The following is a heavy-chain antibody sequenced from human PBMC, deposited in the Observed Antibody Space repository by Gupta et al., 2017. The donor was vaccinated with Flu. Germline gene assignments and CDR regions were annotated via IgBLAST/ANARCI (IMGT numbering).Heavy chain of an antibody. CDR3: ASGDYYGSGSYSY. J-gene: IGHJ4*02. CDR1: GGSCSGYY. D-gene: IGHD3-10*01. CDR2: INHSGST. Sequence: QVHLQQWGAGLLAPSETLSLICAVYGGSCSGYYWSWIRQPPGKGLEWIGEINHSGSTNYNPALKSQVTISVDTSNNQFALKLSSVTAADTAVYYCASGDYYGSGSYSYWGQGTLVTVSS. V-gene: IGHV4-34*01.